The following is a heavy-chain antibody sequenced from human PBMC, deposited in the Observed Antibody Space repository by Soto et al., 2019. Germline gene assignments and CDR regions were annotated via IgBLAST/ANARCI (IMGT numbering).Heavy chain of an antibody. CDR2: ISSSSSYI. Sequence: PGGSLRLSCAASGFTFSSYSMNWVRQAPGKGLEWVSSISSSSSYIYYADSVKGRFTISRDNAKNSLYLQMNSLRAEDTAVYYCARVAPTHPGGWDDYYYYMDVWGKGTTVTVSS. V-gene: IGHV3-21*01. CDR3: ARVAPTHPGGWDDYYYYMDV. D-gene: IGHD6-19*01. CDR1: GFTFSSYS. J-gene: IGHJ6*03.